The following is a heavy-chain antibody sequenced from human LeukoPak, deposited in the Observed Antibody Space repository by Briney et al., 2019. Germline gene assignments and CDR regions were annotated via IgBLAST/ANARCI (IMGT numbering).Heavy chain of an antibody. V-gene: IGHV1-18*01. CDR3: AREAQPRPTGDRHFDY. J-gene: IGHJ4*01. CDR1: GYTFTSYG. Sequence: ASVKVSCKASGYTFTSYGISWVRQAPGQGLEWMGWISAYNGNTNYAQKLQGRVTMTTDTSTSTAYMELRSLRSDDTAGYYCAREAQPRPTGDRHFDYWGQGTLVTVSS. CDR2: ISAYNGNT. D-gene: IGHD7-27*01.